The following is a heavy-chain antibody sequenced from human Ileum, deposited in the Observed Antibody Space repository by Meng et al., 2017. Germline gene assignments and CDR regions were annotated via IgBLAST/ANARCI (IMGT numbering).Heavy chain of an antibody. Sequence: GLWMLTATLSLTRRVYVGWLCRYFTRRMRKPPGKGLEWIGEINHSVSPKYNPSLKRRVTISVDMSKNLLFLQLSSVTAADTAVYYCARCRGGAGYFDWHAPTYFDYWGQGTLVTVS. CDR2: INHSVSP. D-gene: IGHD3-9*01. CDR3: ARCRGGAGYFDWHAPTYFDY. CDR1: VGWLCRYF. J-gene: IGHJ4*02. V-gene: IGHV4-34*01.